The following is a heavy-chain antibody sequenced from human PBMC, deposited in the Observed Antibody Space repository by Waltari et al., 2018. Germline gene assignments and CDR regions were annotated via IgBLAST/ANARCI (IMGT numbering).Heavy chain of an antibody. CDR2: INHNGNR. CDR3: VRLEDCSGPGGNCYSGDSFALDV. V-gene: IGHV4-34*02. Sequence: QVQLQQWGAGQLQPSETLSLTCGVFGGSFSGYSWGWIRQPPGKGLEWIGEINHNGNRNHNPSLRSRVTMLADTSRSQFSLKVNSVTAADTAVYYCVRLEDCSGPGGNCYSGDSFALDVWGQGTTVTVSS. D-gene: IGHD2-8*02. CDR1: GGSFSGYS. J-gene: IGHJ6*02.